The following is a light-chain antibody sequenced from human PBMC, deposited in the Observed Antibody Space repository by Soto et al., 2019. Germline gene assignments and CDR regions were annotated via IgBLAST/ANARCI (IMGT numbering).Light chain of an antibody. V-gene: IGKV1-5*03. CDR1: QSINMW. CDR2: TAS. CDR3: LQYNTDFRT. Sequence: DIQMSHSPSTLSASDGDRVPITCRASQSINMWLAWYQQKPGKAPKLLIYTASSLESGVPSRFSGSGSGTEFTLTISSLQSEDFATYYCLQYNTDFRTFGQGTKVDIK. J-gene: IGKJ1*01.